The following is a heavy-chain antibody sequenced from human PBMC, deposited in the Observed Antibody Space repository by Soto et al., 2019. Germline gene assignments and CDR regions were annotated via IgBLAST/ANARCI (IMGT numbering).Heavy chain of an antibody. CDR2: KYYSGIS. V-gene: IGHV4-61*01. Sequence: QVQLQESGPGLLKPSETLSLTCTVTRGSVSSQTHFWTWIRQPPGKGLEWIGYKYYSGISNYNPSLQSPITISVDTSKNQFSLRLTSVTAADTAVYFCVREDMSGTYYFDAWGQGALATVSS. J-gene: IGHJ4*02. CDR3: VREDMSGTYYFDA. D-gene: IGHD1-26*01. CDR1: RGSVSSQTHF.